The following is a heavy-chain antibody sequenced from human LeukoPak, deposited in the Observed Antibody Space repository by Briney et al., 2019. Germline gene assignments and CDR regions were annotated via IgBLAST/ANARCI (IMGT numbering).Heavy chain of an antibody. CDR3: AKEDTRDGYRHFHR. CDR2: IRYDENTK. V-gene: IGHV3-30*02. D-gene: IGHD5-24*01. Sequence: PGGSLRLSCTASGFPFSSYGMQWVRQAPGKGLEWVACIRYDENTKYYADSVKGRFTVSRDNSEHTLFLQMNSLRAEDTAVYYCAKEDTRDGYRHFHRWRRGTRDSVSS. J-gene: IGHJ4*02. CDR1: GFPFSSYG.